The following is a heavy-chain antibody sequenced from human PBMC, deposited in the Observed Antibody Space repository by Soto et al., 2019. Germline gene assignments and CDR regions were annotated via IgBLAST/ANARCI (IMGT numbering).Heavy chain of an antibody. V-gene: IGHV4-34*01. CDR3: ARGSHFDFSSGYADSFDV. Sequence: QVQLQQWGAGLLEPSETLSLTCAVYGGSFSGYYWGWFRQPPGKGLEWIGEVKHRGNINYNPSLKTRLTVSVDTSKNQFSLKLSSMTAADTAMYYCARGSHFDFSSGYADSFDVWGQGTMVTVSS. J-gene: IGHJ3*01. CDR2: VKHRGNI. CDR1: GGSFSGYY. D-gene: IGHD3-3*01.